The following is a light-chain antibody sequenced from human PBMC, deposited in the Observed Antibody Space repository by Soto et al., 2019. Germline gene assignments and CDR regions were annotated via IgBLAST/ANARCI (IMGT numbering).Light chain of an antibody. V-gene: IGLV2-14*01. CDR3: SSYTRSILL. Sequence: QSALTQPASVSGSPGQSITISCTGTSSGVGGYNYVSWYQQHPGKAPKLMIYEVSHRPSGVSNRFSGSKSGNTASLTISGLQAEDEADYYCSSYTRSILLFGGGTKLTVL. CDR1: SSGVGGYNY. CDR2: EVS. J-gene: IGLJ2*01.